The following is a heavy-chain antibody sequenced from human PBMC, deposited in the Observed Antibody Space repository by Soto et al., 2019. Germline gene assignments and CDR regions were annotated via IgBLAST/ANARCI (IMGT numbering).Heavy chain of an antibody. CDR2: INHSGST. J-gene: IGHJ6*02. D-gene: IGHD3-3*01. CDR1: GGSFSGYY. V-gene: IGHV4-34*01. Sequence: PSETLSLTCAVYGGSFSGYYWSWIRQPPGKGLEWIGEINHSGSTNYNPSLKSRVTISVDTSKNQFSLKLSSVTAADTAVYYCARVRAIFGVVIRPYYYGMDVWGQGTTVTVSS. CDR3: ARVRAIFGVVIRPYYYGMDV.